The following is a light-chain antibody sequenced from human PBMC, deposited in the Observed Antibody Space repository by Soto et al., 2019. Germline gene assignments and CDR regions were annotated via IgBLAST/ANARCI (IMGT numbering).Light chain of an antibody. Sequence: EIVLTQSPGTLSLSPGERATLSCRASQSINSRYLAWYQQKPGQAPRLLIYGASSRAPGIPDRFSGSGSGTDFTLTIRRLEPEDFAVYYCQHFGSSPGFTFGPGTIVDIK. V-gene: IGKV3-20*01. CDR1: QSINSRY. CDR2: GAS. J-gene: IGKJ3*01. CDR3: QHFGSSPGFT.